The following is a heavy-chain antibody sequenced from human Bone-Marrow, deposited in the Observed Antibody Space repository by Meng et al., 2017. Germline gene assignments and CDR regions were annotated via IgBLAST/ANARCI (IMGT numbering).Heavy chain of an antibody. CDR2: IYYSGST. D-gene: IGHD4-17*01. CDR3: ASLYGDSSVWYLDL. CDR1: GGSISSGNHY. Sequence: VLPTESGPGPVKPSPHLSLTCTASGGSISSGNHYWSWIRQHPGKGLEYIGYIYYSGSTYYNPSLKSRVIISVDTSKNQFSLRLNSVTAADTAVYYCASLYGDSSVWYLDLWGRGTLVTVSS. J-gene: IGHJ2*01. V-gene: IGHV4-31*03.